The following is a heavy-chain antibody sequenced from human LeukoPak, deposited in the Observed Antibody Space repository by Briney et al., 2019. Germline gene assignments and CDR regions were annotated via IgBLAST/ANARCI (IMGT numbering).Heavy chain of an antibody. Sequence: RASVKVSCKASGYTFTDYYMYWVRQAPGQGLEWMGWINPKSGGTNYAQKFQGRLTMASDTSTSTVYMELSSLRSEDTAMYYCARSSAYYNEADIWGQGTMVTVSS. J-gene: IGHJ3*02. D-gene: IGHD1-26*01. CDR3: ARSSAYYNEADI. CDR1: GYTFTDYY. V-gene: IGHV1-2*02. CDR2: INPKSGGT.